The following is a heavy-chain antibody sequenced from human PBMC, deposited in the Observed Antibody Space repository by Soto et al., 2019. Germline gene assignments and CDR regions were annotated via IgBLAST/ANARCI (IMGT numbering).Heavy chain of an antibody. Sequence: EVQLVESGGGLVQPGGSLRLSCAASGFTFSAHYMDWVRQAPGKGLEWVGRIKNKANSYTTEYAASVEGKFTISRADSQNSLYLQMNSLKPEDTAVYYCARVSLVGPSGGRYFDDWGQGSQVAVSS. CDR1: GFTFSAHY. V-gene: IGHV3-72*01. D-gene: IGHD1-26*01. CDR3: ARVSLVGPSGGRYFDD. J-gene: IGHJ4*02. CDR2: IKNKANSYTT.